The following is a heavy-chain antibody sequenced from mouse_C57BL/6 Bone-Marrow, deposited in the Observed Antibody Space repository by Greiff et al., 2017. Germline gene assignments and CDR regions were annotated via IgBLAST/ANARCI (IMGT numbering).Heavy chain of an antibody. CDR2: IYPGSGNT. J-gene: IGHJ4*01. CDR1: GYSFTSYY. D-gene: IGHD3-2*02. V-gene: IGHV1-66*01. CDR3: ARGREAAQAYYAMDY. Sequence: QVQLQQSGPELVKPGASVKISCKASGYSFTSYYIHWVKQRPGQGLEWIGWIYPGSGNTKYNEKFKGKATLTADTSSSTAYMQLSSLTSEDSAVYYCARGREAAQAYYAMDYWGQGTSVTVSS.